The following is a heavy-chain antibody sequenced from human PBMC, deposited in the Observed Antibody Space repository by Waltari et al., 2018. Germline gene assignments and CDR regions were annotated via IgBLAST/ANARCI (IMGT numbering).Heavy chain of an antibody. CDR1: GGSFSGYY. V-gene: IGHV4-34*01. J-gene: IGHJ6*03. Sequence: QVQLQQWGAGLLKPSETLSLTCAVYGGSFSGYYWSWIRQSPGKGLEWIGEINHSGSTIHNPSLKSRVTISVDMSKNQFSLKLSSVTAADTAVYYCTRKGPLYYYYYMDVWGRGTTVTVSS. CDR3: TRKGPLYYYYYMDV. CDR2: INHSGST.